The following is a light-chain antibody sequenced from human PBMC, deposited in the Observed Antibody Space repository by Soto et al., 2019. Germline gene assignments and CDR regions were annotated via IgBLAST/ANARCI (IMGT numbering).Light chain of an antibody. CDR3: QQSYSTLLFT. CDR2: AAS. J-gene: IGKJ3*01. V-gene: IGKV1-39*01. CDR1: QSISSY. Sequence: DLQMTQSPSSLSASVGDRVTITCRASQSISSYLNWYQQKPGKAPKLLIYAASSLQSGVPSRFSGSGSGTDFTLTISSLQPEDVATYYCQQSYSTLLFTFGPGTKVDIK.